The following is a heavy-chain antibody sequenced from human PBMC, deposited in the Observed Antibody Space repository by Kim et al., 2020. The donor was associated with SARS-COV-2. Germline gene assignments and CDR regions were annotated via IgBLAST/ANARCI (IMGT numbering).Heavy chain of an antibody. CDR1: GYTFTSYA. CDR2: INTNTGNP. V-gene: IGHV7-4-1*02. D-gene: IGHD2-15*01. Sequence: ASVKVSCKASGYTFTSYAMNWVRQAPGQGLEWMGWINTNTGNPTYAQGFTGRFVFSLDTSVSTAYLQISSLKAEDTAVYYCARRNVVVVVAADYYMDVWGKGTTVTVSS. CDR3: ARRNVVVVVAADYYMDV. J-gene: IGHJ6*03.